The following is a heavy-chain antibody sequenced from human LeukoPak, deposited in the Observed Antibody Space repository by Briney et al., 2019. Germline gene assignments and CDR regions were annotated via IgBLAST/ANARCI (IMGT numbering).Heavy chain of an antibody. CDR3: TRESIMGPRQTDALDI. J-gene: IGHJ3*02. CDR2: IKSDGTST. D-gene: IGHD1-26*01. V-gene: IGHV3-74*01. CDR1: GFTFSSYW. Sequence: GGSLRLSCAASGFTFSSYWMHWVRQTPGKGPGWVSRIKSDGTSTSYADFVRGRFTISRDNAKDTLYLQMNSLTVEDTAVYYCTRESIMGPRQTDALDIWGQGTLVAVSS.